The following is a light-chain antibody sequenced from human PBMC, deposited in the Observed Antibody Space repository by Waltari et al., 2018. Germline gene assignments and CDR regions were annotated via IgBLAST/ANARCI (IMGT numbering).Light chain of an antibody. CDR2: RAP. V-gene: IGKV1-5*03. J-gene: IGKJ2*01. Sequence: DIQMTHSPSPLCASIGETVPLTCRSSQEVGVSLAWYHKKQGIAPKILISRAPHLEEGVPSRFSGGGSGMYFAVKMTRMQADDAASHHCLQVETYAYKFGRGTRLEIK. CDR3: LQVETYAYK. CDR1: QEVGVS.